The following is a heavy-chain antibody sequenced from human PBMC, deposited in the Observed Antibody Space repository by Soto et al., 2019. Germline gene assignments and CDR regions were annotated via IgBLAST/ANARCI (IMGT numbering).Heavy chain of an antibody. V-gene: IGHV3-23*01. CDR2: ITNSGGST. D-gene: IGHD5-12*01. CDR3: ANPVDIVATRQLVS. CDR1: GFTFSSYA. J-gene: IGHJ4*02. Sequence: PGGSLRLSCAASGFTFSSYAMSWVRQAPGKGLEWISAITNSGGSTYYADSVKGRFTISRDNSKNTLYLQMNSLRAEDTAVYYCANPVDIVATRQLVSWGQGPLVTVSS.